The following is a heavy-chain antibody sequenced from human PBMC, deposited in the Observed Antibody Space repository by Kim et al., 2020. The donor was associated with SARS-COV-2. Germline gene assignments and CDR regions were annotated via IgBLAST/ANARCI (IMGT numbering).Heavy chain of an antibody. CDR2: INHSGST. Sequence: SETLSLTCAVSGGSFSGYYWSWIRQPPGKGLEWIGEINHSGSTNYNPSLKSRVTISVDTSKNKFSLKLSSVTAADTAVYYCASSYSSSYYYYGMDVWGQG. D-gene: IGHD6-6*01. CDR3: ASSYSSSYYYYGMDV. J-gene: IGHJ6*02. CDR1: GGSFSGYY. V-gene: IGHV4-34*01.